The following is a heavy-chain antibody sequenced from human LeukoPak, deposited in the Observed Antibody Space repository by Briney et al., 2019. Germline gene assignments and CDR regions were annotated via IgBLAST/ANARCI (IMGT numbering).Heavy chain of an antibody. CDR3: ATYGDILTGYYYGPLGY. D-gene: IGHD3-9*01. CDR2: FDPEDGET. V-gene: IGHV1-24*01. CDR1: GYTLTELS. J-gene: IGHJ4*02. Sequence: ASVKVSCKVSGYTLTELSMHWVRQAPGKGLEWMGGFDPEDGETIYAQKFQGRVTMTEDTSTNTAYMELSSLRSEDTAVYYCATYGDILTGYYYGPLGYWGQGTLVTVSS.